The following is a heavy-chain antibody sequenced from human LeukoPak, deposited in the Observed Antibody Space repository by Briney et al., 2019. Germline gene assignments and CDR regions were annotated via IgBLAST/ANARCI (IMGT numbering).Heavy chain of an antibody. CDR2: INWNGGST. CDR1: GFTFDDYG. V-gene: IGHV3-20*03. CDR3: ARDSVYDSSGYYHY. D-gene: IGHD3-22*01. Sequence: GGSLRLSFAASGFTFDDYGMSWVRQAPGKGLEWVSGINWNGGSTGYADSVKGRFTISRDNAKNSLYLQMNSLRAEDTALYYCARDSVYDSSGYYHYWGQGTLVTVSS. J-gene: IGHJ4*02.